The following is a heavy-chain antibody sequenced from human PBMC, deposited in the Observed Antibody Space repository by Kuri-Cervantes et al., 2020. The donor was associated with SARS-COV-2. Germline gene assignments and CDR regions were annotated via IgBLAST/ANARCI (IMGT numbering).Heavy chain of an antibody. CDR1: GFSLSTSGVG. CDR2: IYWDDDK. D-gene: IGHD3-9*01. V-gene: IGHV2-5*02. CDR3: ARLPPPYDILTGYLGSHAFDI. J-gene: IGHJ3*02. Sequence: SGPTLVKPTQTLTLTCTFSGFSLSTSGVGVGWIRQPPGKALEWLAPIYWDDDKRYSPSLSSRHTITKDTSKNQVVLTMTNMDPVDTATYYCARLPPPYDILTGYLGSHAFDIWGQGTMVTVSS.